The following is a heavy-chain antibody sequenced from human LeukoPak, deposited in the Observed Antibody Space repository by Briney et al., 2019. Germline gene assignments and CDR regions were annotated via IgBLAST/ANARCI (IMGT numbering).Heavy chain of an antibody. J-gene: IGHJ4*02. CDR1: GFTFSSYG. CDR3: ARDEGYRGAVAGMERYDY. V-gene: IGHV3-33*01. D-gene: IGHD6-19*01. CDR2: IWYDGSNK. Sequence: GRSLRLSCAASGFTFSSYGMHWVRQAPGKGLEWVAVIWYDGSNKYYADSVKGRFTISRDNSKNTLYLQMNSLRAEDTAVYYCARDEGYRGAVAGMERYDYWGQGTLVTVSS.